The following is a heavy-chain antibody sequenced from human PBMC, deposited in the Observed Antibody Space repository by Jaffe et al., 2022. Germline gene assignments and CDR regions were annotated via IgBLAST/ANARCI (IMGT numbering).Heavy chain of an antibody. J-gene: IGHJ4*02. V-gene: IGHV4-59*01. CDR3: ARDGVTGNPFDY. CDR1: GGSISSYY. Sequence: QVQLQESGPGLVKPSETLSLTCTVSGGSISSYYWSWIRQPPGKGLEWIGYIYYSGSTNYNPSLKSRVTISVDTSKNQFSLKLSSVTAADTAVYYCARDGVTGNPFDYWGQGTLVTVSS. D-gene: IGHD3-10*01. CDR2: IYYSGST.